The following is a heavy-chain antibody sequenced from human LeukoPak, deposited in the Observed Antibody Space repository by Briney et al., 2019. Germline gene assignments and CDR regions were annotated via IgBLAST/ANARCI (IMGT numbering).Heavy chain of an antibody. Sequence: SETLSLTCTVSAGSISSGSYYWGWIRQPPGKGLEWIGSIYYSGITYYNPSLKSRVTISVHTSENRFSLKLSSMTAADTAVYYCARVHYATSGSRYYLYYMDVWGKGTTVTVSS. CDR1: AGSISSGSYY. CDR3: ARVHYATSGSRYYLYYMDV. J-gene: IGHJ6*03. V-gene: IGHV4-39*07. D-gene: IGHD3-22*01. CDR2: IYYSGIT.